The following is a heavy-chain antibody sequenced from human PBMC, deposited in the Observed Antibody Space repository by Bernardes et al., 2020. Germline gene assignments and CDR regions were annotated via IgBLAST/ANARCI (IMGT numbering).Heavy chain of an antibody. V-gene: IGHV4-34*01. CDR3: ARVRGYCSGGSCSADY. CDR1: GGSFSGYY. J-gene: IGHJ4*02. CDR2: INHSGST. Sequence: SETLSLTCAVYGGSFSGYYWSWIRQPPGKGLEWIGEINHSGSTNYNPSLKSRVTISVDTSKNQFSLKLSSVTAADTAVYYCARVRGYCSGGSCSADYWGQGTLVTVSS. D-gene: IGHD2-15*01.